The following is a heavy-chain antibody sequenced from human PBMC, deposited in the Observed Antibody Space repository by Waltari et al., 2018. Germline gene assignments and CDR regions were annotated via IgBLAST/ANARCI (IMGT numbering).Heavy chain of an antibody. V-gene: IGHV1-2*02. CDR3: TRDTPHLVLDY. D-gene: IGHD2-15*01. CDR1: GYTFTDHY. J-gene: IGHJ4*02. CDR2: IYPSSGGT. Sequence: QVQMVQSGPAVKKPGASMKVSCKASGYTFTDHYIHWMRQAPGQGLEWMGWIYPSSGGTKYAQKFQGRFTMTSDTSISTAYMELNSLTSDDTSIYYCTRDTPHLVLDYWGQGSPVTVSS.